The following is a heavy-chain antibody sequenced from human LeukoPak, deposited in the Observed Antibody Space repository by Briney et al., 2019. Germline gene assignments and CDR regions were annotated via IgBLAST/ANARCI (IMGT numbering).Heavy chain of an antibody. D-gene: IGHD6-13*01. CDR3: ARVGSIAAAGTPDY. CDR1: GFTFSDYY. V-gene: IGHV3-11*06. J-gene: IGHJ4*02. Sequence: GGSLRLSCAASGFTFSDYYMSWISQAPGKGLEWVSFISSSSSYTNFADSVKGRFTISRDNAKNSLYLQMNSLRAEDTAVYYCARVGSIAAAGTPDYWGQGTLVTVSS. CDR2: ISSSSSYT.